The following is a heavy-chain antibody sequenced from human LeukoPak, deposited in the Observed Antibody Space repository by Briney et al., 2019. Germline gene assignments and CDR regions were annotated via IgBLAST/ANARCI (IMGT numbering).Heavy chain of an antibody. V-gene: IGHV1-2*02. Sequence: GASVKVSCKASGYTFTSYYMHWVRQAPGQGLEWMGWIIPDSGGTNYAQNFQGRVTMTRDTSISTAYIESRRLRSDDTAVYYCARCFIEAPSLGALDYWGQGTLVTVSS. CDR3: ARCFIEAPSLGALDY. CDR1: GYTFTSYY. J-gene: IGHJ4*02. CDR2: IIPDSGGT. D-gene: IGHD5-12*01.